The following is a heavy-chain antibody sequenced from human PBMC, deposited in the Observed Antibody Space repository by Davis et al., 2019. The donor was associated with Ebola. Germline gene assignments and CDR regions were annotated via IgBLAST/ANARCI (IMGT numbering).Heavy chain of an antibody. D-gene: IGHD3-3*01. V-gene: IGHV4-39*01. J-gene: IGHJ5*02. CDR3: ARQVRYDFWRGWFDP. Sequence: MPSETLSLTCTVPGGSISSSSYYWGWIRQPPGKGLEWIGSIYYSGRTYYNPSLKSRVTISVDTSKNQFSLKLSSVTAAETAVYYCARQVRYDFWRGWFDPWGQGTLVTVSS. CDR1: GGSISSSSYY. CDR2: IYYSGRT.